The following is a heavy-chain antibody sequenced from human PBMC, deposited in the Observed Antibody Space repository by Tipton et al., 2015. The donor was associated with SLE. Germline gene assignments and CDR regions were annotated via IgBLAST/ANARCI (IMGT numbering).Heavy chain of an antibody. V-gene: IGHV4-34*01. D-gene: IGHD5-18*01. CDR3: AAVFGGYRYGYSENVKWFDP. CDR1: GGSFSGYF. CDR2: INHSGST. Sequence: TLSLTCTVYGGSFSGYFWAWIRQPPGQGLEWIGQINHSGSTNYNPSLKSRFTISVDASLNQFSLTVKSVTAADSAVYYCAAVFGGYRYGYSENVKWFDPWGQGTLVTVSS. J-gene: IGHJ5*02.